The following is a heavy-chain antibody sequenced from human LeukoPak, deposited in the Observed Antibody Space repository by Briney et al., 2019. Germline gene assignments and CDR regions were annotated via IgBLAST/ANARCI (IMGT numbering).Heavy chain of an antibody. D-gene: IGHD6-19*01. CDR1: GFTFSSYG. V-gene: IGHV3-30*03. Sequence: GGSQRLSCAASGFTFSSYGMHCVRQAPGKGLEWVAVISYDGSNKYYADSVKGRFTISRDNSKNTLYLQMNSLRAEDTAVYYCASLYSSGWYGGGWFDPWGQGTLVTVSS. CDR2: ISYDGSNK. J-gene: IGHJ5*02. CDR3: ASLYSSGWYGGGWFDP.